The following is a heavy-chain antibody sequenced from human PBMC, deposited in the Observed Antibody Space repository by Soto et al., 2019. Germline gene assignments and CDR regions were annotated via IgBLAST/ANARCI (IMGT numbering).Heavy chain of an antibody. J-gene: IGHJ3*01. Sequence: GGSLRLSCVASGYPFGDYAMRWVRQAPGKGLEWVSAIGPTEAHAPAYAASVKGRFTISRDNSRNILYLQMTNLRAEDTGVYYGAKEAIAYNGGDDALDLWGQVTMVTASS. CDR3: AKEAIAYNGGDDALDL. CDR1: GYPFGDYA. V-gene: IGHV3-23*01. CDR2: IGPTEAHAP. D-gene: IGHD1-20*01.